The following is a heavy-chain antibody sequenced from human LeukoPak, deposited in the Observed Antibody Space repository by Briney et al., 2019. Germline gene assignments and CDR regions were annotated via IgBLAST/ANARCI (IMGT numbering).Heavy chain of an antibody. Sequence: GGSLRLSCAASGFTFSSYSMNWVRQAPGKGLEWVSSISSSSSYIYYADSVKGRFTISRDNAKNSLYLQMNSLRAEDTAVYYCARDLSNIVYDFLGYWGQGTLVTVSS. V-gene: IGHV3-21*01. J-gene: IGHJ4*02. CDR1: GFTFSSYS. CDR2: ISSSSSYI. D-gene: IGHD3-3*01. CDR3: ARDLSNIVYDFLGY.